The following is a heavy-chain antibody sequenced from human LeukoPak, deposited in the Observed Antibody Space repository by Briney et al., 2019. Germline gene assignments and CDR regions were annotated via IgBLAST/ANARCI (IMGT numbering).Heavy chain of an antibody. V-gene: IGHV4-4*03. J-gene: IGHJ4*02. CDR2: IHRDGRT. CDR3: GKTDIYFNPIDY. CDR1: GVSISTSEW. D-gene: IGHD3-9*01. Sequence: PGTLSLTCAVSGVSISTSEWWIWVRQPPGQGLEWIGEIHRDGRTRYNPSLTSRVTMSMDYSKNQFSLNVRFVTAADTAIYYCGKTDIYFNPIDYWGPGSLVTVSS.